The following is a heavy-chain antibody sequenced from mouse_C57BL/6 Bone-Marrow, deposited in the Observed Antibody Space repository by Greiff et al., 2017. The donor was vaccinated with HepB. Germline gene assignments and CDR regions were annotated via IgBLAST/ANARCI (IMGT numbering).Heavy chain of an antibody. J-gene: IGHJ4*01. CDR2: IRNKANNHAT. D-gene: IGHD1-1*01. Sequence: EVMLVESGGGLVQPGGSMKLSCAASGFTFSDAWMDWVRQSPEKGLEWVAEIRNKANNHATYYAESVKGRFTISRDDSKSRVYLQMNSLRAEDTGIYYCTRTTVPLMDYWGQGTSVTVSS. CDR1: GFTFSDAW. CDR3: TRTTVPLMDY. V-gene: IGHV6-6*01.